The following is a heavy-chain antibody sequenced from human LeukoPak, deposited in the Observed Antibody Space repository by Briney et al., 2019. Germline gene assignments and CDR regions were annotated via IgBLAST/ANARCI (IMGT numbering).Heavy chain of an antibody. Sequence: AGGSLRLSCAASGFTFSSYWMSWVRQAPGKGQEWVANIKQDGSEKYYVDSVKGRFTISRDNAKSSLYLQMNSLRAEDTAVYYCARDPGSSGYYPYFDYWGQGTLVTVSS. CDR2: IKQDGSEK. CDR1: GFTFSSYW. V-gene: IGHV3-7*01. CDR3: ARDPGSSGYYPYFDY. J-gene: IGHJ4*02. D-gene: IGHD3-22*01.